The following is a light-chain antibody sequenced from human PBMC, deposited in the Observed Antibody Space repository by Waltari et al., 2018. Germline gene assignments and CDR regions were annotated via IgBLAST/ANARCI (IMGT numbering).Light chain of an antibody. CDR3: QQYHKYPF. V-gene: IGKV1-8*01. J-gene: IGKJ4*01. Sequence: ISCGASHCISSYLAWYHQTPGKAPKLLFYGASTLQSGVASRFGGSGAGTDFLLIISCLQSEYSVSYCWQQYHKYPFFGGGTKVEIK. CDR2: GAS. CDR1: HCISSY.